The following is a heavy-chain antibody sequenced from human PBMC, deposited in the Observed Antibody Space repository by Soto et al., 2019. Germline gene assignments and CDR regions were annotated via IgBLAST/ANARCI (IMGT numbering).Heavy chain of an antibody. CDR3: AKDLLPNYYDGSGYYYVPFDY. J-gene: IGHJ4*02. CDR1: GFTFSSYG. V-gene: IGHV3-23*01. Sequence: GGSLRLSCAASGFTFSSYGRSWVRQAPGKGLEWVSAISGSGGSTYYADSVKGRFTISRDNSKNTLYLQMNSLRAEDTAVYYCAKDLLPNYYDGSGYYYVPFDYWGQGTLVTVSS. D-gene: IGHD3-22*01. CDR2: ISGSGGST.